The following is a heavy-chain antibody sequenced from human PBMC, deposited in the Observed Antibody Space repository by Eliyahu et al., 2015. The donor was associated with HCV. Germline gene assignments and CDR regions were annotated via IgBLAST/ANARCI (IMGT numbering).Heavy chain of an antibody. CDR1: GGSISSGGYS. CDR2: IYHSGST. Sequence: QLQLQESDSGLVKPSQTLSLTCAVSGGSISSGGYSWSWIRQPPGKGLEWIGYIYHSGSTYYNPSLKSRVTISVDRSKNQFSLKLSSVTAADTAVYYCARCGARPHYYYMDVWGKGTTVTVSS. V-gene: IGHV4-30-2*01. CDR3: ARCGARPHYYYMDV. D-gene: IGHD6-6*01. J-gene: IGHJ6*03.